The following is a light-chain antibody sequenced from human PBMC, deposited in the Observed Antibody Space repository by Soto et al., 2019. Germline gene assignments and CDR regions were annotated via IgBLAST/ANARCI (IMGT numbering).Light chain of an antibody. CDR3: QQRNGRA. J-gene: IGKJ1*01. CDR2: DAS. Sequence: EIVLTPSPATLSLSPGERAPLSCRASQSVSSYLAWYQQKPGQAPRLLIYDASNRATGIPARFSGSGSGTDFTLTISSLEPEDFEVYYCQQRNGRAFGQGTKVEIK. V-gene: IGKV3-11*01. CDR1: QSVSSY.